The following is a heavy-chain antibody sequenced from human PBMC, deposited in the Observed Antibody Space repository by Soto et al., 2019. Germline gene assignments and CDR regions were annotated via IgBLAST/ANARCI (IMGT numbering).Heavy chain of an antibody. V-gene: IGHV4-31*03. J-gene: IGHJ5*02. CDR2: IYYSGST. D-gene: IGHD6-13*01. CDR3: ARDTIAAAGTPSWFDP. Sequence: SETPSLTCTVSGGSISSGGYYWSWIRQHPGKGLEWIGYIYYSGSTYYNPSLKSRVTISVDTSKNQFSLKLSSVTAADTAVYYCARDTIAAAGTPSWFDPWGQGTLVTVSS. CDR1: GGSISSGGYY.